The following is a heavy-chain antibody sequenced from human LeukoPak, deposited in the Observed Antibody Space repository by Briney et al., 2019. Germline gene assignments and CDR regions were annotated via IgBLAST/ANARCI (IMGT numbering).Heavy chain of an antibody. CDR2: IIPIFGTA. J-gene: IGHJ4*02. Sequence: ASVKVSCKASGGTFRSYSISWVRQAPGQGLEWMGGIIPIFGTANYAQKFQGRVTITADESTSTAYMELSSLRSEYTAVYYCARDYSPYCSSTSCPYFWGQGTLVTVSS. D-gene: IGHD2-2*01. CDR1: GGTFRSYS. V-gene: IGHV1-69*13. CDR3: ARDYSPYCSSTSCPYF.